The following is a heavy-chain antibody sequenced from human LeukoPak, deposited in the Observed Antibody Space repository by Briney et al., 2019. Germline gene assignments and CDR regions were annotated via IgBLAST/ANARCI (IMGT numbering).Heavy chain of an antibody. J-gene: IGHJ4*02. CDR2: IYYSGNT. D-gene: IGHD2-21*02. CDR3: AKLVTAIVDY. CDR1: GVSISSSADY. V-gene: IGHV4-39*07. Sequence: SETLSLTCTVSGVSISSSADYWGWVRQPPGKRLEWIGSIYYSGNTYYNPSLKSRVTISLDTSKNQFSLKLTSVTAADTAVYYCAKLVTAIVDYWGQGTLVTVSS.